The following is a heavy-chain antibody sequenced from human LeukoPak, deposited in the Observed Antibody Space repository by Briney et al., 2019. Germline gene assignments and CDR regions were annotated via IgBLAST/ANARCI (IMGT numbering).Heavy chain of an antibody. CDR1: GFTFSNFW. D-gene: IGHD1-14*01. Sequence: GGSLRLSCTASGFTFSNFWMGWVRQAPGKGLEWVANIKQDETEKFYLGSVKGRFTISRDNANNSLYLQMNSLRAEDTAVYYCARETGGMPGYWGQGTLVTASS. J-gene: IGHJ4*02. V-gene: IGHV3-7*01. CDR2: IKQDETEK. CDR3: ARETGGMPGY.